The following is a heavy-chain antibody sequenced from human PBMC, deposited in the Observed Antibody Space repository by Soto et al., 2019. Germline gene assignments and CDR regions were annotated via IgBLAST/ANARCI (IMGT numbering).Heavy chain of an antibody. CDR1: TYTFTSYY. CDR3: TRPIITTAGTDAFDL. J-gene: IGHJ3*01. Sequence: QVQLVQSGAGVKKPGASVRVSCNASTYTFTSYYVHWVRQAPGQGPEWMGMINPSRGGTDYAQKFQGRVTMTRDTSTTTVYMELSSLRSEDTAIYYCTRPIITTAGTDAFDLWVQGTLVTVSS. D-gene: IGHD6-13*01. CDR2: INPSRGGT. V-gene: IGHV1-46*03.